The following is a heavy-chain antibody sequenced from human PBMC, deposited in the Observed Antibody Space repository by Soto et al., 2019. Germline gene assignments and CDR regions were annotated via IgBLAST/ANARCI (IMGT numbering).Heavy chain of an antibody. CDR1: GFTFSSYE. CDR2: ISSSCSTI. CDR3: ARVGITMVRGVTLPAYGMDV. J-gene: IGHJ6*02. D-gene: IGHD3-10*01. V-gene: IGHV3-48*03. Sequence: GGSLRLSCAASGFTFSSYEMNWVRQAPGKVLEWVSYISSSCSTIYYADSVKGRFTISRDNAKNSLYLQMNSLRAEDTAVYYCARVGITMVRGVTLPAYGMDVWGQGTTVNVSS.